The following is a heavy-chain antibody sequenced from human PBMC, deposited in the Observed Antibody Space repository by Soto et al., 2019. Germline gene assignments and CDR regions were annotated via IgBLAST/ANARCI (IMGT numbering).Heavy chain of an antibody. V-gene: IGHV4-34*01. CDR1: GGSFSGYY. Sequence: QVQLQQWGAGLLKPSEPLSLTCAVYGGSFSGYYWSWIRQPPGKGLEWIGEINHSGSTNYNPSLKSRGTISVDTSKNQFSLKLSSVTAADTAVYYCARSYRHIAAPTKTRMFDYWGQGTLVTVSS. J-gene: IGHJ4*02. CDR2: INHSGST. D-gene: IGHD6-6*01. CDR3: ARSYRHIAAPTKTRMFDY.